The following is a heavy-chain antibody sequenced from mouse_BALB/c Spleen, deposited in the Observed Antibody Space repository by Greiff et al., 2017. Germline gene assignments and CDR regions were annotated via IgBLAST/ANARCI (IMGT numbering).Heavy chain of an antibody. D-gene: IGHD1-1*01. CDR3: ARPSSGYFDY. CDR1: GFTFSSYA. V-gene: IGHV5-9-4*01. Sequence: EVKLMESGGGLVKPGGSLKLSCAASGFTFSSYAMSWVRQSPEKRLEWVAEISSGGSYTYYPDTVTGRFTISRDNAKNTLYLEMSSLRSEDTAMYYCARPSSGYFDYWGQGTTLTVSS. CDR2: ISSGGSYT. J-gene: IGHJ2*01.